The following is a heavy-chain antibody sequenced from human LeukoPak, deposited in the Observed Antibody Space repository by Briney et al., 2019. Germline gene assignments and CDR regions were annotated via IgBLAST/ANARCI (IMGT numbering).Heavy chain of an antibody. CDR1: GFTFSSYA. V-gene: IGHV3-23*01. CDR2: TSGSGGST. D-gene: IGHD2-15*01. J-gene: IGHJ4*02. Sequence: GGSLRLSCAASGFTFSSYAMSRVRQAPGKGLEWVSATSGSGGSTYYADPVKGRFTISRDNSKNTLYLQMNSLRAEDTAVYYCAKGYCSGGSCYAVFDYWGQGTLVTVSS. CDR3: AKGYCSGGSCYAVFDY.